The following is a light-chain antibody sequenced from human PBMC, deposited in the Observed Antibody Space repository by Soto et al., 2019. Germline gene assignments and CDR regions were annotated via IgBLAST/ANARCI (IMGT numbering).Light chain of an antibody. J-gene: IGKJ3*01. CDR3: QQYDDLPLS. V-gene: IGKV1-33*01. Sequence: DIQMTQSPSSLSASVGDRVTITCQASQDITNYLNWYQLKPGNAPKLLIYDASNLETGVPSRFSGSGSGTDFTFTISSLQPEDLATYYCQQYDDLPLSFGPGTKVNI. CDR1: QDITNY. CDR2: DAS.